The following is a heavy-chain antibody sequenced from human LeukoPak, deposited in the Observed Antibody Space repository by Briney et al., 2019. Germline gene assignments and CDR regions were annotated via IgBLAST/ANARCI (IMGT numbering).Heavy chain of an antibody. CDR3: ARVVRASIAAVNDWFDP. J-gene: IGHJ5*02. CDR1: GYSFTSYW. CDR2: IYPGDSDT. V-gene: IGHV5-51*01. D-gene: IGHD6-13*01. Sequence: GESLKISCKGSGYSFTSYWIGWVRQMPGKGLEWMGIIYPGDSDTSYSPSFQGQVTISADKSISTAYLQWSSLKASDTAMYYCARVVRASIAAVNDWFDPWGQGTLVTVSS.